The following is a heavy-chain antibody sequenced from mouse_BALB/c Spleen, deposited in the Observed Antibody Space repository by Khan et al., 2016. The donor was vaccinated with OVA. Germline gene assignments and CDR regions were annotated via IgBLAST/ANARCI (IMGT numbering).Heavy chain of an antibody. D-gene: IGHD2-14*01. CDR2: IIYTGYT. J-gene: IGHJ3*01. CDR3: ARTTYRYAFVY. Sequence: EVQLVETGPSLVKPSQTLSLTCSVTGDSITTGYWNWIRKFPGNKLEYMGYIIYTGYTYYNPSLKSRISITRHTSNNQYYQQLNSVTDEDTATYYCARTTYRYAFVYWGQGTLVTVSA. CDR1: GDSITTGY. V-gene: IGHV3-8*02.